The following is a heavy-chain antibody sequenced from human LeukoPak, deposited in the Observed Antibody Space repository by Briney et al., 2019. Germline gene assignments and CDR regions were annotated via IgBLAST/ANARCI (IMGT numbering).Heavy chain of an antibody. Sequence: PGGSLRLSCTASGFRFSNYAMNWVRQAPGKGLEWVSVISGGGSSTNYADSVKGRFTISRENSKNTLYLQMISLRAEDTAVYYCAHTDSYYFDSGMVSWGQGALVTVSS. CDR3: AHTDSYYFDSGMVS. D-gene: IGHD3-22*01. V-gene: IGHV3-23*01. CDR2: ISGGGSST. CDR1: GFRFSNYA. J-gene: IGHJ5*02.